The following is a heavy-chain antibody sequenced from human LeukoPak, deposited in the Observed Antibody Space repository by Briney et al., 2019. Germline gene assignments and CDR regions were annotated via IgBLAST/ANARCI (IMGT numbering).Heavy chain of an antibody. CDR2: MNPNSGNT. J-gene: IGHJ5*02. Sequence: ASVKVSCKASGYTFTSYDINWVRQATGQGLEWMGWMNPNSGNTGYAQKFQGRVTMTRNTSISTAYMELSSLRSEDTAVYYCARGRYAYCGGDCYYNWFDPWGQGTLVTVSS. V-gene: IGHV1-8*01. CDR3: ARGRYAYCGGDCYYNWFDP. D-gene: IGHD2-21*02. CDR1: GYTFTSYD.